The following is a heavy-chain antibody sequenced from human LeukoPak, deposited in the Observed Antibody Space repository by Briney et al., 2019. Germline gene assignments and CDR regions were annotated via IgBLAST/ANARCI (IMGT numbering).Heavy chain of an antibody. CDR3: ARREGITGTTKWFDP. J-gene: IGHJ5*02. V-gene: IGHV5-51*01. Sequence: GESLKISCKGSGYSFASYWIGWVRQMPGKGLKWMGIIYPGDSDTRYSPPFQGQVTISADKSISTAYLQWSSLKASDTAMYYCARREGITGTTKWFDPWGQGTLVTVSS. D-gene: IGHD1-7*01. CDR2: IYPGDSDT. CDR1: GYSFASYW.